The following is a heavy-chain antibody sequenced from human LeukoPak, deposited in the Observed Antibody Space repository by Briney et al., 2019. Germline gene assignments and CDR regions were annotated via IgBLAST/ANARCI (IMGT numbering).Heavy chain of an antibody. D-gene: IGHD2-2*01. V-gene: IGHV3-23*01. CDR2: ISGSDGST. Sequence: GGSLRLSCAASGFTFSIYGMSWVRQAPGKGLEWVSTISGSDGSTYYADSVKGRFTISRDNSKNTLYLQMNSLRAEDTAVYYCAKDWAIAGSYYCMDVWGKGTTVTISS. CDR1: GFTFSIYG. CDR3: AKDWAIAGSYYCMDV. J-gene: IGHJ6*03.